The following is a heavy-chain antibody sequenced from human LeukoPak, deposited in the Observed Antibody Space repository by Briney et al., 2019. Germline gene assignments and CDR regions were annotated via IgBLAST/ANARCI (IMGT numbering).Heavy chain of an antibody. CDR2: LNHSGST. V-gene: IGHV4-34*01. J-gene: IGHJ6*03. Sequence: SETLSLTCTVSGGSISSYYWSWIRQPPGKGLEWIGELNHSGSTNYNPSLKSRVTISVDTSKNQFSLKLSSVTAADTAVYYCARQIAAAYYYYYYMDVWGKGTTVTISS. CDR3: ARQIAAAYYYYYYMDV. CDR1: GGSISSYY. D-gene: IGHD6-13*01.